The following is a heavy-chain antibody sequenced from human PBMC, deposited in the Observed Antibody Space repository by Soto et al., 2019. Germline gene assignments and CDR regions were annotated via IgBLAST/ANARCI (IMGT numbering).Heavy chain of an antibody. V-gene: IGHV3-30*18. CDR3: AKDRVIQLLPIWPDP. Sequence: TGGSLRLSCAASGFSFNKYGMHWFRQSPVKGLEWVAYVSSDGSNQYYADSVKGRFTISRDNSKSTLFLQLDSLRVDDTAVYYCAKDRVIQLLPIWPDPWGQGTLVTVSS. D-gene: IGHD2-2*01. CDR1: GFSFNKYG. CDR2: VSSDGSNQ. J-gene: IGHJ5*02.